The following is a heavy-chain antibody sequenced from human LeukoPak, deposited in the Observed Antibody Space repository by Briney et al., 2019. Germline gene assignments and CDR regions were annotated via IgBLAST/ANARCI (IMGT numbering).Heavy chain of an antibody. J-gene: IGHJ5*02. CDR3: ARDRGVDTAMVNWFDP. Sequence: GGSLRLSCAASGFTFDDYGMSWVRQAPGKGLEWVSGINWNGGSTGYADSVRGRFTISRYNAKNSLYLQMNSLRAEDTALYYCARDRGVDTAMVNWFDPWGQGTLVTVSS. D-gene: IGHD5-18*01. CDR1: GFTFDDYG. CDR2: INWNGGST. V-gene: IGHV3-20*04.